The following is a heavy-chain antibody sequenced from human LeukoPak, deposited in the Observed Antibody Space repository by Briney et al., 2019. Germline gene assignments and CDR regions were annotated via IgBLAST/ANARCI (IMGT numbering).Heavy chain of an antibody. CDR3: ARAGDSSGYFPDAFDI. D-gene: IGHD3-22*01. J-gene: IGHJ3*02. CDR2: IYYSGST. CDR1: GGSISSYY. Sequence: PSETLSLTCTVSGGSISSYYWSWIRQPPGKGLEWIGYIYYSGSTNYNPSLKSRVTISVDTSKNQLSLKLSSVTAADTAVYYCARAGDSSGYFPDAFDIWGQGTMVTVSS. V-gene: IGHV4-59*01.